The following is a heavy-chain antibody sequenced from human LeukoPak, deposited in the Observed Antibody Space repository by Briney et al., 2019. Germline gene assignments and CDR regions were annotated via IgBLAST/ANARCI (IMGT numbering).Heavy chain of an antibody. Sequence: SVKVSCKASGGTFSSYAISWVRQAPGQGLEWMGRIIPILGIANYAQKFQGRVTITADKSTSTAYMELSSLRSEDTAVYYCARNEFEYYDSSGYHAFDIWGQGTMVTVSS. CDR3: ARNEFEYYDSSGYHAFDI. D-gene: IGHD3-22*01. V-gene: IGHV1-69*04. CDR2: IIPILGIA. J-gene: IGHJ3*02. CDR1: GGTFSSYA.